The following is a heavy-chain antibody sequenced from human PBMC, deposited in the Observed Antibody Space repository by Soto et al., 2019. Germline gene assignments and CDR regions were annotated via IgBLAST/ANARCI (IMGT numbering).Heavy chain of an antibody. D-gene: IGHD1-1*01. CDR3: APRRSNLDGYAFDI. V-gene: IGHV4-39*01. CDR2: IYYSGST. Sequence: QLQLQESGPGLVKPSETLSLTCTVSGGSISSSSYYWGWIRQPPGKGLEWIGSIYYSGSTYYNPSLKSRVTISVDPSKGQFSLKLSSVTAADTAVYYCAPRRSNLDGYAFDIWGQGTMVTVSS. CDR1: GGSISSSSYY. J-gene: IGHJ3*02.